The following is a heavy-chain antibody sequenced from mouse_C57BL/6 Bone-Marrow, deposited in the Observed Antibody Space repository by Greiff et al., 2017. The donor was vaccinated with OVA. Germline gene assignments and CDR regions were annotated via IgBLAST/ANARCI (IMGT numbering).Heavy chain of an antibody. V-gene: IGHV5-17*01. D-gene: IGHD2-4*01. CDR1: GFTFSDYG. CDR2: ISSGSSTI. J-gene: IGHJ4*01. CDR3: ARGDYDGYYYAMDY. Sequence: EVMLVESGGGLVKPGGSLKLSCAASGFTFSDYGMHWVRQAPEKGLEWVAYISSGSSTIYYADTVKGRFTISRDNAKNTLFLQMTSLRSEDTAMYYCARGDYDGYYYAMDYWGQGTSVTVSS.